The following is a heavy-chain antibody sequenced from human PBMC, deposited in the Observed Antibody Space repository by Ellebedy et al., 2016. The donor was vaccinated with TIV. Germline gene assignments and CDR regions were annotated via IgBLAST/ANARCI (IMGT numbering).Heavy chain of an antibody. CDR3: ARISQPCSDTSCEPGHWFLDL. CDR2: IRLDGSEK. Sequence: GESLKISCAASGFTFNNYWMSWVRQAPGKGLEWVANIRLDGSEKYYVDSVKGRFTISRDNAKNSLYLQMNSLRAEDTAVYYCARISQPCSDTSCEPGHWFLDLWGRGTLITVSS. V-gene: IGHV3-7*01. CDR1: GFTFNNYW. J-gene: IGHJ2*01. D-gene: IGHD2-2*01.